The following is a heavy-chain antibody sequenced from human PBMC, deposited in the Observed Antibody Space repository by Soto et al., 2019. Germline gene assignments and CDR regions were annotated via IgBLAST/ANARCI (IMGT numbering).Heavy chain of an antibody. CDR2: TIPAFGTS. D-gene: IGHD4-4*01. CDR3: ARVLGGMATVPFDY. J-gene: IGHJ4*02. V-gene: IGHV1-69*01. Sequence: PGKGLEWMGGTIPAFGTSNYAPSFQGRVTFTADASTSTAFMDLTNLRTEDTAVYYCARVLGGMATVPFDYWGQGALVTVSS.